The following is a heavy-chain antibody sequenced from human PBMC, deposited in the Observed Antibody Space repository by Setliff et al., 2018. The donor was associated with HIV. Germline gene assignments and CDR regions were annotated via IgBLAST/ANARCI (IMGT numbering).Heavy chain of an antibody. D-gene: IGHD3-22*01. CDR2: MNPNSANT. Sequence: VASVKVSCKASGYTFTDYYIQWVRQATGQGLEWMGWMNPNSANTGYAQKFQGRVTMTRNTSISTAYMELSSLRSEDTAVYYCAIRPYYFDNNISWGQGTLVTVSS. J-gene: IGHJ4*02. CDR3: AIRPYYFDNNIS. V-gene: IGHV1-8*02. CDR1: GYTFTDYY.